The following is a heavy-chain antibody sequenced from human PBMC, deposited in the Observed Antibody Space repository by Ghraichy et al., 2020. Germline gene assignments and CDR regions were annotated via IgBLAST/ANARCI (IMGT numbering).Heavy chain of an antibody. Sequence: SLNISCEGSGFTFSSFEMNWVRQAPGKGLEWVSYISSSGYTIYYADSVKGRFTISRDNAKNLLYLQMNSLRAEDTAVYYCARDWGYWGQGTLVTVSS. V-gene: IGHV3-48*03. D-gene: IGHD7-27*01. CDR1: GFTFSSFE. CDR3: ARDWGY. CDR2: ISSSGYTI. J-gene: IGHJ4*02.